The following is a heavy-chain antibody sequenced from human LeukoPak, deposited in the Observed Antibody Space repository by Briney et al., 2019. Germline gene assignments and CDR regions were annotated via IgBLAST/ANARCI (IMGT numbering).Heavy chain of an antibody. CDR3: ARAPWRWFGELFLDY. J-gene: IGHJ4*02. V-gene: IGHV5-51*01. CDR2: IYPGDSDT. Sequence: GESLKISCKGSGYSFTSYWICWVRQMPGKGLEWMGIIYPGDSDTRYSPSFQGQVTISADKSISTAYLQWSSLKASDTAMYYCARAPWRWFGELFLDYWGQGTMVTVSS. CDR1: GYSFTSYW. D-gene: IGHD3-10*01.